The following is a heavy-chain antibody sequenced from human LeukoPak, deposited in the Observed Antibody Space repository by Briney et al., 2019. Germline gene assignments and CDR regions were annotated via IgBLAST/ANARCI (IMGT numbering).Heavy chain of an antibody. CDR3: ARGEELAVGLTYFDY. CDR2: IYTSGST. Sequence: PSQTLSLTCTVSGGSISSGSYYWSRIRQPAGKGLEWIGRIYTSGSTNYNPSLKSRVTISVDTSKNQFSLKLSSVTAADTAVYYCARGEELAVGLTYFDYWGQGTLVTVSS. D-gene: IGHD1-26*01. CDR1: GGSISSGSYY. J-gene: IGHJ4*02. V-gene: IGHV4-61*02.